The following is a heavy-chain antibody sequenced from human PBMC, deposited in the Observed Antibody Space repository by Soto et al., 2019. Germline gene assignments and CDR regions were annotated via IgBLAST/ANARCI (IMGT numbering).Heavy chain of an antibody. CDR3: AKELLVLDVFDI. J-gene: IGHJ3*02. Sequence: QVQLVESGGGVVQPGRSLRLSCAASGFTFSSYGMHWVRQAPGKGLEWVAVISYDGSNKYYADSVKGRFTISRDNSKNTLYLQMNSLRAEDTAVYYCAKELLVLDVFDIWGQGTMVTVSS. CDR1: GFTFSSYG. D-gene: IGHD3-10*01. CDR2: ISYDGSNK. V-gene: IGHV3-30*18.